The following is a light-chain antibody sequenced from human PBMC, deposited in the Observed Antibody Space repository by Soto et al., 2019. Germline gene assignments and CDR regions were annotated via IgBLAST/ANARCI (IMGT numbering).Light chain of an antibody. Sequence: EIVMTQSPATLSVSPGERATLYCRASQSINTALAWYRQKPGQPPSLLIYGASTRATGVPARFSGSGSGADFPLTISSLQSDDVAVYYCQQYSTWPKTVGQGTKVEIK. J-gene: IGKJ1*01. CDR1: QSINTA. CDR2: GAS. V-gene: IGKV3-15*01. CDR3: QQYSTWPKT.